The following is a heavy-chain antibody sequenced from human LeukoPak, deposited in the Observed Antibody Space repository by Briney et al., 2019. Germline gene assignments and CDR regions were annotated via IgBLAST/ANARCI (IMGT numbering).Heavy chain of an antibody. V-gene: IGHV1-24*01. CDR3: ARPVFRYYYDSSGYSGAFDI. CDR2: FDPEDSET. D-gene: IGHD3-22*01. CDR1: GYTLTELF. J-gene: IGHJ3*02. Sequence: GASLKVSCKVSGYTLTELFLHWVRQAQGKGLDWMGGFDPEDSETIYAQKFQGRVTMTEDTSTDTAYMELSSLRSEDTAVYYCARPVFRYYYDSSGYSGAFDIWGQGTLVTVSS.